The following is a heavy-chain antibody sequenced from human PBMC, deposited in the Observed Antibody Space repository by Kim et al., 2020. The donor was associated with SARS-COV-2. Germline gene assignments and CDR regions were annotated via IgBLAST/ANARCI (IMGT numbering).Heavy chain of an antibody. V-gene: IGHV3-7*03. CDR3: ARRLGRGWFDP. Sequence: GGSPRLSCADSGFSFSTYWMSWVRQAPGKGLEWVATIKQDGSTKYYGDSVKGRFTVSRDNAGKLLYLQMNTLRVDDTAVYYCARRLGRGWFDPWGQGTRVTVSS. CDR1: GFSFSTYW. J-gene: IGHJ5*02. CDR2: IKQDGSTK. D-gene: IGHD3-10*01.